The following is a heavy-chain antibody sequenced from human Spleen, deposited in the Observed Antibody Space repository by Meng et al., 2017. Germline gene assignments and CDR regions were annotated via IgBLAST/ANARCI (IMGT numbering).Heavy chain of an antibody. CDR2: ISWNGGSE. CDR1: GFTFDDYA. CDR3: AKDRAAGYHYGMDV. Sequence: GGSLRLSCAASGFTFDDYAMHWVRQAPGKGLEWVSGISWNGGSEDYADSVKGRFTISRDNAKNSLFLQMNSLRPEDTSLYYCAKDRAAGYHYGMDVWGQGTTVTVSS. J-gene: IGHJ6*02. D-gene: IGHD6-13*01. V-gene: IGHV3-9*01.